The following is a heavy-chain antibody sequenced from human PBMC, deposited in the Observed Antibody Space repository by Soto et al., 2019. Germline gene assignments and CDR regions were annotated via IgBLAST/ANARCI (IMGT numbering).Heavy chain of an antibody. CDR2: ISSSSSTI. CDR3: ARDVSGSYRHYGMDV. Sequence: GGSLRLSCAASGFTVSSYSMNWVRQAPGKGLEWVSYISSSSSTIYYADSVKGRFTISRDNAKNSLYLQMNSLRDEDTAVYYCARDVSGSYRHYGMDVWGQGTTVTVSS. D-gene: IGHD3-10*01. J-gene: IGHJ6*02. V-gene: IGHV3-48*02. CDR1: GFTVSSYS.